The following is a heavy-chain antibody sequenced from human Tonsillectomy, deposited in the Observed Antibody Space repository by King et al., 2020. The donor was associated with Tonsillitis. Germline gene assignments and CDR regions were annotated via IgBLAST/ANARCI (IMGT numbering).Heavy chain of an antibody. V-gene: IGHV4-59*01. J-gene: IGHJ5*02. CDR2: IPNSGTT. D-gene: IGHD4-23*01. Sequence: QLQESGPGLVKPSETLSLICTISGGSITDYHWSWIRQPPGKGLEFIGCIPNSGTTNNNPSLRSRGTIHLDTSKNQLSLDLNSVTVSDTAIYYCARYLLGGGGKGPWGQGTQVTVSS. CDR3: ARYLLGGGGKGP. CDR1: GGSITDYH.